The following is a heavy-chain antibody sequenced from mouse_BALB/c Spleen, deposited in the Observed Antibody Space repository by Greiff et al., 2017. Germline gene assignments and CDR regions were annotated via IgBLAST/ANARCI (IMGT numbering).Heavy chain of an antibody. CDR1: GYTFTDYN. D-gene: IGHD2-4*01. V-gene: IGHV1-18*01. Sequence: VHVKQSGPELVKPGASVKIPCKASGYTFTDYNMDWVKQSHGKSLEWIGDINPNNGGTIYNQKFKGKATLTVDKSSSTAYMELRSLTSEDTAVYYCARYYDYDGYYAMDYWGQGTSVTVSS. CDR2: INPNNGGT. J-gene: IGHJ4*01. CDR3: ARYYDYDGYYAMDY.